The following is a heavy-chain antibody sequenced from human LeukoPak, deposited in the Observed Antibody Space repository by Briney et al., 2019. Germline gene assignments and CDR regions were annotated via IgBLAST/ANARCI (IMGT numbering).Heavy chain of an antibody. CDR3: ARVTYRSGWYSGSEDAFDI. J-gene: IGHJ3*02. Sequence: GGSLRLSCAASGFTFSSYWMHWVRQAPGKGLVWVSRINSDGSSTSYADSVKGRFTISRDNAKNTLYLQMNSLRAEDTAVYYCARVTYRSGWYSGSEDAFDIWGQGTMVTISS. CDR1: GFTFSSYW. CDR2: INSDGSST. V-gene: IGHV3-74*01. D-gene: IGHD6-19*01.